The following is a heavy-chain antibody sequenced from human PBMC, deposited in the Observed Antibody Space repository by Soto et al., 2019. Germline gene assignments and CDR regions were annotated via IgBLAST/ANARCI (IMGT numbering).Heavy chain of an antibody. CDR3: ARVASLIPIFHGLDA. J-gene: IGHJ6*02. CDR2: ISGDNGNT. D-gene: IGHD3-3*01. V-gene: IGHV1-18*04. Sequence: QVQLVQSGAEVRKPGASVKVSCKASGYTFTKYSITWVRQAPGQGLEWLGWISGDNGNTNFAQRLKDRVTMTTDTSTTTAYMELRSLRRDDTAIYYCARVASLIPIFHGLDAWGQGTTVTVSS. CDR1: GYTFTKYS.